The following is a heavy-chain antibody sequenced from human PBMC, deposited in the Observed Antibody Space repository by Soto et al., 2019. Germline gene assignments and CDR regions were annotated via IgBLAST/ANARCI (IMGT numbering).Heavy chain of an antibody. V-gene: IGHV1-69*01. CDR3: ARGGVDVVATSAFDY. Sequence: QVQLVQSGAEVKKPGSSVKVSCKASGGTFNNYAISWVRQAPGQGLEWMGGIIPIIGTADYAHKFQGRLAIIAHESTGTTFMELSSLRSEDTALYYCARGGVDVVATSAFDYWGQGTLVTVSS. D-gene: IGHD5-12*01. CDR2: IIPIIGTA. CDR1: GGTFNNYA. J-gene: IGHJ4*02.